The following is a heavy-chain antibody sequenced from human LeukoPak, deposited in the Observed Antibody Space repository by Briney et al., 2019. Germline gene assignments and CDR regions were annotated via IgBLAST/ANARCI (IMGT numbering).Heavy chain of an antibody. CDR1: GFTVSSNY. CDR3: ARGAYSSGWYVDY. D-gene: IGHD6-19*01. Sequence: GGPLRLSCAASGFTVSSNYMSWVRQAPGKGLEWVSVIYSGGSTYYADYVKGRFTISRDNSKNTLYLQMNSLRAEDTAVYYCARGAYSSGWYVDYWGQGTLVTVSS. CDR2: IYSGGST. J-gene: IGHJ4*02. V-gene: IGHV3-66*01.